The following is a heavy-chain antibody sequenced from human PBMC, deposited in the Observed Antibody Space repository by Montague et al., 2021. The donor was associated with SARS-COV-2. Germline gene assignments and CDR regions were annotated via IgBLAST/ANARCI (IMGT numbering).Heavy chain of an antibody. Sequence: CAISGGSVSSNSAAWNWIRQSPSRGLEWLGRTYYRPKWHNDYAVSVKSRITINPDTSKNQFSLQLKSVTPEDTAVYYCARGWVATIPHMDNWGQGSLVIVSS. V-gene: IGHV6-1*01. J-gene: IGHJ4*02. D-gene: IGHD5-12*01. CDR3: ARGWVATIPHMDN. CDR2: TYYRPKWHN. CDR1: GGSVSSNSAA.